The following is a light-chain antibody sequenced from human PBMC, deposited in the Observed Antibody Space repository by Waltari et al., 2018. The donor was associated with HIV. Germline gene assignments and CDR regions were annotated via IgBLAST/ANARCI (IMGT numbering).Light chain of an antibody. CDR3: QQRSTWPPG. Sequence: EIVLTQSPVTLSLSPGERATLYCRASQSISSYLAWYQQKPGQPPRLLIYDASNRATGIPARFTGSGSGTDFTLTSSSLEPEDFAVYYCQQRSTWPPGFGQGTKVEIK. CDR1: QSISSY. J-gene: IGKJ1*01. CDR2: DAS. V-gene: IGKV3-11*01.